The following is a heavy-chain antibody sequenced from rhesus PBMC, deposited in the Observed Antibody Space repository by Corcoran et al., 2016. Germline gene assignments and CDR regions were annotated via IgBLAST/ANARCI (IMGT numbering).Heavy chain of an antibody. CDR2: ISGSGGST. CDR1: GLSTSRNY. V-gene: IGHV4-173*01. Sequence: QLQLQESGPGLVKPSVPLSPTCAVSGLSTSRNYWSWVRHPPRKGLEWIGRISGSGGSTGYNPSLKSRVTISTDTSKNQFSLKLGSVTAAYTAVYYCARDVFWVAARFDYWGQGVLVTVSS. CDR3: ARDVFWVAARFDY. D-gene: IGHD4-29*01. J-gene: IGHJ4*01.